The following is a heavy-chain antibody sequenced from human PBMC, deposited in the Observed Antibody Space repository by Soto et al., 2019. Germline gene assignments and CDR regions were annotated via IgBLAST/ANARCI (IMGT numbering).Heavy chain of an antibody. J-gene: IGHJ4*02. V-gene: IGHV1-3*01. CDR2: ISAGDGDT. CDR1: GYTFTRYA. Sequence: ASVKVSCKASGYTFTRYAIHWVRQAPGQRLQWMGWISAGDGDTKYSQAFQGRVTITRDTSASTAYMELSSLRSEDTAVYYCARSSGYYHVDYWGQGTLVTVSS. D-gene: IGHD3-22*01. CDR3: ARSSGYYHVDY.